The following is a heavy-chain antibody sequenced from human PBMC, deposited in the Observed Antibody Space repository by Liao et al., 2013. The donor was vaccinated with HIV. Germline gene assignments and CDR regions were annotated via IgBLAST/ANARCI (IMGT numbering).Heavy chain of an antibody. CDR3: TVRYVTSVGRTVRGTYGR. CDR1: GGSISSGSYY. J-gene: IGHJ6*01. V-gene: IGHV4-61*02. Sequence: QVQLQESGPGLVKPSQTLSLTCTVSGGSISSGSYYWSWIRQPAGKGLEWIGRIYTSGSTNYNPSLKGRVTISVDTSTNQFSLKLNSRVPTAGHGPTVTVRYVTSVGRTVRGTYGR. D-gene: IGHD5-12*01. CDR2: IYTSGST.